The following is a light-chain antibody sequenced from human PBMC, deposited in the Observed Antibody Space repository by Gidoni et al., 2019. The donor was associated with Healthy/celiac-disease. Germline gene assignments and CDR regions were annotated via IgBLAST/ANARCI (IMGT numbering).Light chain of an antibody. Sequence: EIVLTQSPGTLCLSPGERATLSCRASQSVSSSYLAWYQQKPGQAPRLLIYGASSRATGIPDRFSGSGSGTDFTLTISRLEPEDFAVYYCQQYGSSQTFGPVTKVDIK. CDR3: QQYGSSQT. CDR2: GAS. J-gene: IGKJ3*01. V-gene: IGKV3-20*01. CDR1: QSVSSSY.